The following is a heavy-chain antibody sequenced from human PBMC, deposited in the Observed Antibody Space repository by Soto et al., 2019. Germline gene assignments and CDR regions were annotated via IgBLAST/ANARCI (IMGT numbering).Heavy chain of an antibody. V-gene: IGHV3-33*01. Sequence: GGSLRLSCAASGFTVSSYGMHWVRQAPGKGLEWVAVIWYDGSNKYYADSVKGRFTISRDNSKNTLYLQMNRLRAEDTAVYYCARDRSPTYYDFWSGFEYFQHWGQGTLVTVSS. CDR1: GFTVSSYG. CDR2: IWYDGSNK. D-gene: IGHD3-3*01. J-gene: IGHJ1*01. CDR3: ARDRSPTYYDFWSGFEYFQH.